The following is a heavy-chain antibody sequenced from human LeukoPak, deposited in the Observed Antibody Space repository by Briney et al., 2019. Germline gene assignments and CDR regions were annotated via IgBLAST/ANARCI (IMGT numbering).Heavy chain of an antibody. CDR3: ARDSDYSGNGNGDWFDP. D-gene: IGHD4-11*01. CDR2: ISNYFGVT. J-gene: IGHJ5*02. V-gene: IGHV1-18*04. Sequence: ASVNVSCKASGSRFSSFGISWVRQAPGQGFEWMGWISNYFGVTHYAEKFEDRVTMTIDKAKTTAYMELRSLRYDDTAIYYCARDSDYSGNGNGDWFDPWGQGTVVIVSS. CDR1: GSRFSSFG.